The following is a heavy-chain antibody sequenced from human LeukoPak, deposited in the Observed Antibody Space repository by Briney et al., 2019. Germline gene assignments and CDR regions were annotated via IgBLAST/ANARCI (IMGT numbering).Heavy chain of an antibody. CDR2: ISYDGSNK. CDR1: GFTFSSYG. V-gene: IGHV3-30*03. D-gene: IGHD6-13*01. Sequence: GGSLRLSCAASGFTFSSYGMHWVRQAPGKGLGWVAVISYDGSNKYYADSVKGRFTISRDNSKNTLYLQMNSLGAEDTAVYYCAIIAAAGFFDYWGQGTLVTVSS. CDR3: AIIAAAGFFDY. J-gene: IGHJ4*02.